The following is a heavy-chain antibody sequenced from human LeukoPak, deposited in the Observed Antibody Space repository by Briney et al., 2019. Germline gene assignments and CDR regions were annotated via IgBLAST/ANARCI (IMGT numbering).Heavy chain of an antibody. CDR3: ARVWGVTYYDFWSGYESSFDI. D-gene: IGHD3-3*01. J-gene: IGHJ3*02. Sequence: ASVKVSCKASGYTFTGYYMHWVRQAPGQGLEWMGWINPNSGGTNYAQKFRGRVTMTRDTSISTAYMELSRLRSDDTAVYYCARVWGVTYYDFWSGYESSFDIWGQGTMVTVSS. V-gene: IGHV1-2*02. CDR2: INPNSGGT. CDR1: GYTFTGYY.